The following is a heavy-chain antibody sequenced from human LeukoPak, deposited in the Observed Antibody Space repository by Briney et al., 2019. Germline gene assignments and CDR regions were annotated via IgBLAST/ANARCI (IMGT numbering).Heavy chain of an antibody. D-gene: IGHD2-15*01. CDR2: IYYSGST. CDR1: GGSISSYY. CDR3: ARGHGYCSGGSCYPNY. J-gene: IGHJ4*02. V-gene: IGHV4-59*01. Sequence: PSETLSLTCTVSGGSISSYYWSWIRQPPGKGLEWIGYIYYSGSTNYNPSLKSRVTISVDMSKNQFSLKLSSVTAADTAVYYCARGHGYCSGGSCYPNYWSQGTLVTVSS.